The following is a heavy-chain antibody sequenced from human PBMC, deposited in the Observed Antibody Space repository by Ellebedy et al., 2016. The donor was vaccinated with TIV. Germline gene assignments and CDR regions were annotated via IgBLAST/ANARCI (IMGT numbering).Heavy chain of an antibody. CDR1: GYTFTSYY. CDR2: INPSGGST. D-gene: IGHD3-10*01. Sequence: AASVKVSCKASGYTFTSYYMHWVRQAPGQGLEWMGIINPSGGSTSYVQKLQGRVTMTRDTSTSTVYMELSSLRSEDTAVYYCARGGTMVRGVITFYYYYGMDVWGQGTTVTVSS. CDR3: ARGGTMVRGVITFYYYYGMDV. J-gene: IGHJ6*02. V-gene: IGHV1-46*04.